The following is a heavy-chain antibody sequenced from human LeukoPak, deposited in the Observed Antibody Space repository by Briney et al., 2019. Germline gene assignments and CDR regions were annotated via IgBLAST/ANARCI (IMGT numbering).Heavy chain of an antibody. D-gene: IGHD5-18*01. CDR1: GFPFSSYG. CDR3: ARGRPWIQLWPLDY. J-gene: IGHJ4*02. V-gene: IGHV3-30*03. CDR2: ISNDGNNK. Sequence: GMSLRLSCAASGFPFSSYGMHWVRQAPGKGLEWVAAISNDGNNKFYADSVKGRFTMSRDNPKNTMNLQMNSLRAEDTAVYYCARGRPWIQLWPLDYWGQGTLVTVSS.